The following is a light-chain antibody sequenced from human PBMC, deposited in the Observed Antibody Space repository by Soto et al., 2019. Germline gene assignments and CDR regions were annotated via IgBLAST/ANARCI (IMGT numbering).Light chain of an antibody. J-gene: IGKJ1*01. CDR2: DAS. CDR1: QSISSW. V-gene: IGKV1-5*01. CDR3: QQYNIYWT. Sequence: DIQMTQSPSTLSASVGDRLTITCRASQSISSWLAWYQQKPGKAPKLLIYDASSLESGVPPRFSGSGSGTEFTLTIFSLQPDDFATYYCQQYNIYWTFGQGTKV.